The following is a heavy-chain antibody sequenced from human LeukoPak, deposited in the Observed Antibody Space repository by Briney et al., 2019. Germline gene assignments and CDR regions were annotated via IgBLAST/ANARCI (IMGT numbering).Heavy chain of an antibody. V-gene: IGHV4-34*01. D-gene: IGHD3-22*01. CDR3: ARGRTVDGSGYIDY. CDR2: INHSGST. Sequence: SETLSLTCAVYGGSFSGYYWSWIRQPPGRGLEWIGEINHSGSTNYNPSLKSRVTISVDTSKNQFSLKLSSVTAADTAVYYCARGRTVDGSGYIDYWGQGTLATVSS. J-gene: IGHJ4*02. CDR1: GGSFSGYY.